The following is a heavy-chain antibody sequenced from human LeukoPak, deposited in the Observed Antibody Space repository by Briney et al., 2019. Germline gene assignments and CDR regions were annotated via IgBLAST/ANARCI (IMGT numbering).Heavy chain of an antibody. CDR2: INHSGST. J-gene: IGHJ5*02. CDR3: ARDRPHLMIVVKENWFDP. Sequence: PSETLSLTCAVYGVSFSGYYWSWVRQPPGKGLEWIGEINHSGSTHYNPSLKSRVTISVDTYKNQFSLQLNCVTAADTAVYYCARDRPHLMIVVKENWFDPWGQGTLVSVPS. CDR1: GVSFSGYY. D-gene: IGHD3-22*01. V-gene: IGHV4-34*01.